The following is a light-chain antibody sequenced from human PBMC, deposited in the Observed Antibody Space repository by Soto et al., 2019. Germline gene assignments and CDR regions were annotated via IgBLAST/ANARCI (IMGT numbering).Light chain of an antibody. J-gene: IGKJ2*01. CDR3: QQYNNWPLYT. CDR2: DAS. Sequence: ETVMTQSPGTLSVSPGEGATLSCRASQSVRNNLAWYQQKAGQAPRLLIFDASTRATGVPARFSGSGSGTEFTLTISSLQSEDFAVYDCQQYNNWPLYTFGQGTKLEIK. CDR1: QSVRNN. V-gene: IGKV3-15*01.